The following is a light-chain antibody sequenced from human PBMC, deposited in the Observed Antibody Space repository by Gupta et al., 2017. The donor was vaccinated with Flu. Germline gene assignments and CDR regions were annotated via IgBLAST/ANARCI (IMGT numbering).Light chain of an antibody. V-gene: IGKV3-20*01. CDR1: RSVDRNF. Sequence: DIVLTQSPVTLSLSPGERATLSCRASRSVDRNFLAWYQQRPGQAPSLLIHGVTNRAAGVPDRFSGSGTGTDFTLTIANLEPDDFAIYYCQQYSRRPWTLGQGTNLEI. CDR2: GVT. CDR3: QQYSRRPWT. J-gene: IGKJ1*01.